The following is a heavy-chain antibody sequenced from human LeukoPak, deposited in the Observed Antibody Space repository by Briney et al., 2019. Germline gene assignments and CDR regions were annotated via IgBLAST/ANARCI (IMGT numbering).Heavy chain of an antibody. CDR2: IYYSGST. CDR1: GGSISSGGYY. Sequence: SETLSLTCTVSGGSISSGGYYWSWIRQHPGKGLEWIGYIYYSGSTYYNPSLKSRVTISVDTSKNQFSLKLSSVTAADTAVYYCARVTRPLYSSSWYYFDYWGQGTLVTVSS. J-gene: IGHJ4*02. CDR3: ARVTRPLYSSSWYYFDY. D-gene: IGHD6-13*01. V-gene: IGHV4-31*03.